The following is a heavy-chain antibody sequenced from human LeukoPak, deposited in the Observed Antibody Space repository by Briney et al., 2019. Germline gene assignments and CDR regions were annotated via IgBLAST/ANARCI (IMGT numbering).Heavy chain of an antibody. CDR3: ARARTTRGFDY. J-gene: IGHJ4*02. D-gene: IGHD4-17*01. Sequence: GRSLRLSCAASGFTFNSYGIHWVRQAPGKGLEWVAFTWYDGSNKYYADSVKGRFTTSRDNSKNTLYLQMNSLRAEDTAVYYCARARTTRGFDYWGQGTLVTVSS. V-gene: IGHV3-33*01. CDR2: TWYDGSNK. CDR1: GFTFNSYG.